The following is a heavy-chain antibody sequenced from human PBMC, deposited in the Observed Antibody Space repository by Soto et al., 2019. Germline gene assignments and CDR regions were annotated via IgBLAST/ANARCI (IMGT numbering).Heavy chain of an antibody. J-gene: IGHJ6*02. V-gene: IGHV1-69*12. CDR1: GGTFSSYA. CDR3: ASHSGTSPEGRYYYGMGV. CDR2: IIPIFGTA. D-gene: IGHD1-26*01. Sequence: QVQLVQSGAEVKKPGSSVKVSCKASGGTFSSYAISWVRQAPGQGLEWMGGIIPIFGTADYAQKFQGRVTTTADESSRTGYMELRSLRSEDTSVYYCASHSGTSPEGRYYYGMGVWGQGTTFTVSS.